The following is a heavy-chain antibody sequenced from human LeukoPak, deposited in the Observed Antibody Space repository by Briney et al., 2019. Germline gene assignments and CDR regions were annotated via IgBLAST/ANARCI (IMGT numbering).Heavy chain of an antibody. CDR2: ISGNGGST. Sequence: GGSLRLSCSASGFTFSRYPMLWVRQAPGKGLEYVSAISGNGGSTYYADSVKGRFTISRDNSKNTLYLQMSSLRTEDTAIYYCVKAQYDFWSGLDYWGQGTLVTVSS. J-gene: IGHJ4*02. D-gene: IGHD3-3*01. CDR1: GFTFSRYP. CDR3: VKAQYDFWSGLDY. V-gene: IGHV3-64D*09.